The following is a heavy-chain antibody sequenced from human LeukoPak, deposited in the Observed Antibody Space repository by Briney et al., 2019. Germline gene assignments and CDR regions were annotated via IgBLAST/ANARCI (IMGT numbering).Heavy chain of an antibody. J-gene: IGHJ6*02. D-gene: IGHD6-6*01. CDR1: GFTFSSFG. V-gene: IGHV3-30*03. CDR2: ISYDGSNK. Sequence: GGSLRLSCSVSGFTFSSFGMHWVRQAPGKGLEWVAVISYDGSNKYYADAVKGRFTISRDNSKNTLYLQMNSLRAEDTAVYYCARTRYYYYGMDVWGQGTTVTVSS. CDR3: ARTRYYYYGMDV.